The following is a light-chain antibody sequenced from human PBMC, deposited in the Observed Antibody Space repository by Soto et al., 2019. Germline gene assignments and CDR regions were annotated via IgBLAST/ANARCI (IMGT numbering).Light chain of an antibody. CDR1: SSDVGGYNF. Sequence: QSALTQPASVSGSPGQSITISCTGTSSDVGGYNFVSWYQQHPGKAPKLMIYEVSKRPSGVSNRFSGSKSGNTASLTISGLQAEDEADYYRCPYAGSPHWGVGGGTKLTVL. J-gene: IGLJ2*01. CDR2: EVS. V-gene: IGLV2-23*02. CDR3: CPYAGSPHWG.